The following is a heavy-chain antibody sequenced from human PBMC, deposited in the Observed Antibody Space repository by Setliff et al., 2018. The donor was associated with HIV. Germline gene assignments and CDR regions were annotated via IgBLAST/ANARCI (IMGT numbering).Heavy chain of an antibody. CDR2: SNSDGSST. CDR3: ARDLAY. V-gene: IGHV3-74*01. Sequence: PGGSLRLSCAASGFTFNTYWMHWVRQAPGKGLVWVSHSNSDGSSTTYADSVKGRLTISRDNAKNTLYLQMSSLKVEDTAVYYCARDLAYWGQGTLVTVSS. CDR1: GFTFNTYW. J-gene: IGHJ4*02.